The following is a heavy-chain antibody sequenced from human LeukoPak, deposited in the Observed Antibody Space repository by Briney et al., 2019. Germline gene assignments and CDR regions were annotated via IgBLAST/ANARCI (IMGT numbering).Heavy chain of an antibody. J-gene: IGHJ4*02. CDR2: IKQDGSEK. CDR1: GFTFSHYG. D-gene: IGHD6-19*01. Sequence: GGSLRLSCAASGFTFSHYGMHWVRQAPGKGLEWVANIKQDGSEKYYVDSVKGRFTISRDNAKNSLYLQMNSLRAEDTAVYYCARQWLGYYFDYWGQGTLVTVSS. CDR3: ARQWLGYYFDY. V-gene: IGHV3-7*01.